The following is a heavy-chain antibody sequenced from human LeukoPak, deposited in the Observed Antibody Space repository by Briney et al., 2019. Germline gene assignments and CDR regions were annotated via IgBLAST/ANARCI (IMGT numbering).Heavy chain of an antibody. J-gene: IGHJ4*02. V-gene: IGHV4-34*01. CDR2: INHSGST. CDR1: GGSFSGYY. D-gene: IGHD1-26*01. Sequence: SETLSLTCAVYGGSFSGYYWSWIRQPPGKGLEWIGEINHSGSTNYNPSLKSRVTISVDTSKNQFSLKLSSVTAADTAVYYCAIDSSGSYYLDYWGQGTLVTLSS. CDR3: AIDSSGSYYLDY.